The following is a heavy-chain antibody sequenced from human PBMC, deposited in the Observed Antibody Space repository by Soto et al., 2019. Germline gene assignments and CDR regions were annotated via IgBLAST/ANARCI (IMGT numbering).Heavy chain of an antibody. V-gene: IGHV1-18*01. CDR3: ARGPCSSTSCYQGHYYYGMDV. CDR2: ISAYNGNT. Sequence: QVQLVQSGAEVKKPGASVKVSCKASGYTFTSYGISWVRQAPGQGLEGLGGISAYNGNTNYAQKRQGRVTMTTDTSTSTAYMELRSLRSDDTAVYYCARGPCSSTSCYQGHYYYGMDVWGQGTTVTVSS. J-gene: IGHJ6*02. CDR1: GYTFTSYG. D-gene: IGHD2-2*01.